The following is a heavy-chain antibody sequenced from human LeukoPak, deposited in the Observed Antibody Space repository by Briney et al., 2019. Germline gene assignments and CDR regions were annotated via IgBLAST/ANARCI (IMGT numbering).Heavy chain of an antibody. CDR1: GGSISSSSYY. CDR2: IYYSGST. J-gene: IGHJ4*02. Sequence: SETLSLTCTVSGGSISSSSYYWGWIRQPPGKGLEWIGSIYYSGSTYYNPSLKSRVTISVDKSKNQFSLKLSSVTAADTAVYYCARAPYGSGSCFDYWGQGTLVTVSS. V-gene: IGHV4-39*07. D-gene: IGHD3-10*01. CDR3: ARAPYGSGSCFDY.